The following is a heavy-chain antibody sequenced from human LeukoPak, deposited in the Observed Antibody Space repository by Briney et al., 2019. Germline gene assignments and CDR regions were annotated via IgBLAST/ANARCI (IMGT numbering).Heavy chain of an antibody. D-gene: IGHD3-10*01. J-gene: IGHJ3*02. Sequence: SETLSLTCTVSGGSISSYYWSWIRQPAGKGLEWIGRIYTSGSTNYNPSLKSRVTMSVDTSKNQFSLKLSSVTAADTAVYYCARADYYGSGRPDAFDIWGQGTMVTVSS. V-gene: IGHV4-4*07. CDR3: ARADYYGSGRPDAFDI. CDR2: IYTSGST. CDR1: GGSISSYY.